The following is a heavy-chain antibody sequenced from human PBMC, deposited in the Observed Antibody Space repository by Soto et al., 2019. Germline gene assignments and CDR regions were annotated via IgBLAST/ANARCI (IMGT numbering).Heavy chain of an antibody. D-gene: IGHD6-13*01. Sequence: ASVKFSCKASGGTFSSYAISWVRQAPGQGLEWMGGIIPIFGTANYAQKFQGRVTITADESTSTAYMELSSLRSEDTAVNYCARGRIAAARGVDYWGQGTLVTVSS. CDR2: IIPIFGTA. J-gene: IGHJ4*02. V-gene: IGHV1-69*13. CDR3: ARGRIAAARGVDY. CDR1: GGTFSSYA.